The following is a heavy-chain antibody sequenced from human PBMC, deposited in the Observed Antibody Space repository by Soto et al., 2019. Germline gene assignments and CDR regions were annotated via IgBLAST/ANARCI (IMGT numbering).Heavy chain of an antibody. V-gene: IGHV1-69*02. CDR1: GGTFSSYT. J-gene: IGHJ4*02. Sequence: GASVKVSCKASGGTFSSYTISWVRQAPGQGLEWMGRIIPILGIANYAQKFQGRVTITADKSTSTAYMELSSLRSEDTAVYYCAEVQNWNDSPQFDYWGQGTQVTVSS. D-gene: IGHD1-1*01. CDR2: IIPILGIA. CDR3: AEVQNWNDSPQFDY.